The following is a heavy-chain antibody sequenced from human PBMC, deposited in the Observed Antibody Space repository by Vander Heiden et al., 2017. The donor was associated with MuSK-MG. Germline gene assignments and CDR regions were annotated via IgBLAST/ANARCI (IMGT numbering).Heavy chain of an antibody. Sequence: QLQLQESGPALVTPSESLPLTCTVSGGSISSSSYFLAWIRQSPGKGVEGLGTILHGGSTYYTASLKTRLTISVDTSKNQFSLKLSSVTAADTAVYYCARSALYYYGSPFDPWGQGTLVTVSS. CDR2: ILHGGST. V-gene: IGHV4-39*01. J-gene: IGHJ5*02. CDR3: ARSALYYYGSPFDP. CDR1: GGSISSSSYF. D-gene: IGHD3-10*01.